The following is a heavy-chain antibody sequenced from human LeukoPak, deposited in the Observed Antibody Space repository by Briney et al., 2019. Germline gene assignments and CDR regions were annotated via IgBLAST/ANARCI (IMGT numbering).Heavy chain of an antibody. CDR3: ARDLERITIFGVVVGL. D-gene: IGHD3-3*01. V-gene: IGHV3-21*01. CDR1: GFTFSSYS. J-gene: IGHJ4*02. CDR2: ISSSSSYI. Sequence: GGSLRLSCAASGFTFSSYSMKWVRQAPGKGLEWVSSISSSSSYIYYADSVKGRFTISRDNAKNSLYLQMNSLRAEDTAVYYCARDLERITIFGVVVGLWGQGTLVTVSS.